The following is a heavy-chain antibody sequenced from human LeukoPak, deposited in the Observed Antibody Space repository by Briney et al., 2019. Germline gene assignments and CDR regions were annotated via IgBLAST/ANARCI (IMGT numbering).Heavy chain of an antibody. J-gene: IGHJ4*02. Sequence: SETLSLTCAVYGGSFSGYYWSWIRQPPGKGLEWIGEINHSGSTNYNPSLKSRVTISVDTSKNQFSLKLSSVTAADTAVYYCANYDSSGYRDYWGQGTLVTVSS. V-gene: IGHV4-34*01. D-gene: IGHD3-22*01. CDR3: ANYDSSGYRDY. CDR2: INHSGST. CDR1: GGSFSGYY.